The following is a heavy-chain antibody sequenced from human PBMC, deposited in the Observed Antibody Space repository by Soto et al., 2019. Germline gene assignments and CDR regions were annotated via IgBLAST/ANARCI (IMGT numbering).Heavy chain of an antibody. J-gene: IGHJ3*02. CDR3: ASSSGAFDI. Sequence: QVQLVESGGGVVQPGRSLRLSCAASGFTFSSYGMHWIRQAPDKGLEWVAVIWYDGSNKYYADSVKGRFTISRDNSKNTLYLQMNSLRAEDTAVYYCASSSGAFDIWGQGTMVTVSS. V-gene: IGHV3-33*01. D-gene: IGHD6-6*01. CDR2: IWYDGSNK. CDR1: GFTFSSYG.